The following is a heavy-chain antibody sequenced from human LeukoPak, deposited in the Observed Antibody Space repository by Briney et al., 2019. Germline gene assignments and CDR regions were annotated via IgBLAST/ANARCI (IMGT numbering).Heavy chain of an antibody. D-gene: IGHD5-12*01. CDR2: INDSGTT. CDR1: GFSISSGYY. V-gene: IGHV4-38-2*02. Sequence: SETLSLTCSVSGFSISSGYYWGWIRQPPGKGLEWIGDINDSGTTKYNPTLKSRVTISIDTSKNQFSLKLSSVTAADTAVYYCARPPRGYSGYGYFDYRGQGTLVTVSS. J-gene: IGHJ4*02. CDR3: ARPPRGYSGYGYFDY.